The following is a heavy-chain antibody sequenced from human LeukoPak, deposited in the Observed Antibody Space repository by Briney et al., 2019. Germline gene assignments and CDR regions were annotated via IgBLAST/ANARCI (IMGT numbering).Heavy chain of an antibody. CDR2: IYYSGST. V-gene: IGHV4-59*01. D-gene: IGHD5-18*01. J-gene: IGHJ4*02. CDR3: ARSPNHSYGYSPSDY. Sequence: PSETLSLTCTVSGGSISSYYWSWIRQPPGKGLEWIGYIYYSGSTNYNPSPKSRVTISVDTSKNQFSLKLSSVTAADTAVYYCARSPNHSYGYSPSDYWGQGTLVTVSS. CDR1: GGSISSYY.